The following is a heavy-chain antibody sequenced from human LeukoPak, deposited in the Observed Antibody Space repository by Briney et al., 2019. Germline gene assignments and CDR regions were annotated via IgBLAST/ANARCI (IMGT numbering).Heavy chain of an antibody. Sequence: GGSLRLSCAASGFTFSSYSMNWVRQAPGKGLEWVSYISRSSSTIYYADSVKGRFTISRDNAKNSLYLQMNSLRAEDTAVYYCARDRAIAQGFDPWGQGTLVTVSS. V-gene: IGHV3-48*01. D-gene: IGHD2-15*01. CDR3: ARDRAIAQGFDP. CDR1: GFTFSSYS. J-gene: IGHJ5*02. CDR2: ISRSSSTI.